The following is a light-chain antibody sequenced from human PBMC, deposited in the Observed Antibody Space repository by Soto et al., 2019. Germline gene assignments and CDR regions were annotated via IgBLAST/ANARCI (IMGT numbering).Light chain of an antibody. CDR3: CSYAGSFTYV. V-gene: IGLV2-23*01. CDR2: EGS. CDR1: SSDVGSGSHNL. J-gene: IGLJ1*01. Sequence: QSSMTHPASLSGSPGQSITISCTGTSSDVGSGSHNLVSWYQQRPGKVPKLMIYEGSKRPSGVSNRFSGSKSGYTASLTISGLQAEDEADYYCCSYAGSFTYVFGTGTKVTVL.